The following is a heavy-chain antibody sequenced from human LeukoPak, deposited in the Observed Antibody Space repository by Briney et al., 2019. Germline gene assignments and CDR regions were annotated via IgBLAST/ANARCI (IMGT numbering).Heavy chain of an antibody. Sequence: GGSLRLSCAASGLTLSSYAMNWARQARGKGLEWVSGISGSGGRTHYADAVKGRFTIPRDNSKNTLHLPMHSLRAGDAAEYSCGGGGNGETGYWGQGTLVTVSS. CDR3: GGGGNGETGY. J-gene: IGHJ4*02. V-gene: IGHV3-23*01. CDR1: GLTLSSYA. D-gene: IGHD4-23*01. CDR2: ISGSGGRT.